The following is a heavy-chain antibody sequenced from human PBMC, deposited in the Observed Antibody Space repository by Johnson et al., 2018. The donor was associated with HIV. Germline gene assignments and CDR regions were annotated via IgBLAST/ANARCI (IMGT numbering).Heavy chain of an antibody. CDR1: GFTFSNYP. Sequence: VQLVESGGGVVRPGRSLRLSCTASGFTFSNYPMHWVRQASGKGLEWIGHIRSKGNGYATSYGASVKGRFTISRDDSKNTLYLQMNSLKTEDTALYYCTTDVPGGPYYNAFDIWGQGTMVTVSS. D-gene: IGHD1-26*01. CDR3: TTDVPGGPYYNAFDI. V-gene: IGHV3-73*01. J-gene: IGHJ3*02. CDR2: IRSKGNGYAT.